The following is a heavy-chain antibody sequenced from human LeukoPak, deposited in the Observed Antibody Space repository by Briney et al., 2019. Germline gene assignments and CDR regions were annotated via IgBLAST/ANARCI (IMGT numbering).Heavy chain of an antibody. CDR3: ARGLIVVVPGSRSAFDI. V-gene: IGHV4-34*01. D-gene: IGHD2-2*01. CDR1: GGSFSGYY. J-gene: IGHJ3*02. Sequence: PSETLSLTCAVYGGSFSGYYWSWIRQPPGKGLEWIGEINHSGSTNYNPSLKSRVTISVDTSKNQFSLKLSSVTAADTAVYYCARGLIVVVPGSRSAFDIWGQGTMVTVSS. CDR2: INHSGST.